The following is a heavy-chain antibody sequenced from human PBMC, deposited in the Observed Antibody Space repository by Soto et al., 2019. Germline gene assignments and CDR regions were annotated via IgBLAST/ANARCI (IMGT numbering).Heavy chain of an antibody. CDR1: GGSISTVGYS. J-gene: IGHJ6*02. V-gene: IGHV4-30-2*01. Sequence: PSETLSLTCTVSGGSISTVGYSWSWIRQPPGKGLEWIGYFYHSGNTFYNPSLKSRVTISLDRSQNQFSLHLNSVTAADTAVYYCASGKLQYHYIGMDVWGRGTTVTVSS. CDR3: ASGKLQYHYIGMDV. D-gene: IGHD3-10*01. CDR2: FYHSGNT.